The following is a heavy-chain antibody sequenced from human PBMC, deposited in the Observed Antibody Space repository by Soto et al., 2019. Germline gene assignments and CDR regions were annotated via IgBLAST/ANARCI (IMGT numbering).Heavy chain of an antibody. CDR2: IFGHGNE. D-gene: IGHD1-26*01. CDR1: GFSLTTSAAG. V-gene: IGHV2-5*01. CDR3: AYMSYSGTYYFDS. J-gene: IGHJ4*02. Sequence: QITLKESGPALVKPTQTLTVTCSFSGFSLTTSAAGVGWIRQTPGKALEWLAVIFGHGNEKYSPSLKNRLTITKDTSKSQVVLTMTNVDPLDTATYYCAYMSYSGTYYFDSWGQGTLVTVSS.